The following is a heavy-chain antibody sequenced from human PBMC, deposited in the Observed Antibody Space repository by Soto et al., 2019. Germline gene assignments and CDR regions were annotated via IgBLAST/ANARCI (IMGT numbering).Heavy chain of an antibody. V-gene: IGHV4-34*01. D-gene: IGHD2-15*01. Sequence: QVQLQQWGAGLLKPSETLSLTCAVYGGSFSGYYWSWIRQPPGKGLEWIGEINHSGSTNYNPSLKSRVTISVDTSKHQFSLKLSSVTAADTAVYYCARGWGGNTLGWGQGTLVTVSS. CDR3: ARGWGGNTLG. CDR2: INHSGST. J-gene: IGHJ4*02. CDR1: GGSFSGYY.